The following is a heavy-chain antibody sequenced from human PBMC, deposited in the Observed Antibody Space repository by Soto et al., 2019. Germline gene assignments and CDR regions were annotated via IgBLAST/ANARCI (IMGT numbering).Heavy chain of an antibody. CDR3: ARHDSGYDYNYYYYGMDV. CDR2: IYPGDSDT. D-gene: IGHD5-12*01. Sequence: RGESLKISCKGSGYSFTSYWIGWVRQMPGKGLEWMGIIYPGDSDTRYSPSFQGQVTISADKSISTAYLQWSSLKASDTAMYYCARHDSGYDYNYYYYGMDVWGQGTTVTVSS. J-gene: IGHJ6*02. V-gene: IGHV5-51*01. CDR1: GYSFTSYW.